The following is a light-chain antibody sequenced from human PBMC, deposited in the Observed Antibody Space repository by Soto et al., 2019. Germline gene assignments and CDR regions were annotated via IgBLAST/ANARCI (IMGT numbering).Light chain of an antibody. Sequence: EIVMTQSPATLSVSPGERATLSCRASQSIGINLAWYQQKPGQPPRLLIYSASTRATGIPARFSGGGSGTEFTLTISSLQPHDFAVYYCQQYDDWPPWTFGQGTKVEIK. V-gene: IGKV3-15*01. CDR2: SAS. J-gene: IGKJ1*01. CDR1: QSIGIN. CDR3: QQYDDWPPWT.